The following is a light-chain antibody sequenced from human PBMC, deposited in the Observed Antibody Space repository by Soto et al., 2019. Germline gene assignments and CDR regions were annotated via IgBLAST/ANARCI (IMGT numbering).Light chain of an antibody. CDR1: SSGVGANNY. CDR2: DVT. CDR3: CSGGDISV. Sequence: QSALTQPRSVSGSPGQSVTISCTGTSSGVGANNYVSWYQQHPGRVPKLMIYDVTKRPSGVPDRFSGTKSGNTASLTISGLQAEDEGDYYCCSGGDISVFGSGTKVTVL. V-gene: IGLV2-11*01. J-gene: IGLJ1*01.